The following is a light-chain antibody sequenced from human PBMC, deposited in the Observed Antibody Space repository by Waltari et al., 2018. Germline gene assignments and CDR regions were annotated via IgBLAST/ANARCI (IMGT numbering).Light chain of an antibody. J-gene: IGKJ1*01. CDR1: QSIFNTY. Sequence: IVLTQSPGTLSLSPGERATLSYRASQSIFNTYLAWYQQKPGQAPRLLIYGATRRATGIPDRFSGSGSGTDFTLSISRLEPEDFAVYYCQQYGSSLPWTFGQGTKVEIK. V-gene: IGKV3-20*01. CDR3: QQYGSSLPWT. CDR2: GAT.